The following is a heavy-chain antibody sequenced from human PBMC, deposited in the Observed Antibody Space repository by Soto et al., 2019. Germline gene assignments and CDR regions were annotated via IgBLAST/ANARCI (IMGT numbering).Heavy chain of an antibody. D-gene: IGHD2-15*01. J-gene: IGHJ5*02. CDR3: AHSLPGYCSGGSCYPNWFDP. V-gene: IGHV2-5*02. CDR2: IYWDDDK. Sequence: QITLKESGPTLVKPTQTLTLTCTFSGFSLSTSGVGVGWIRQPPGKALEWLERIYWDDDKRYSPSLKSRLTITKDNSKSQVVLTMTNMETVDTATYYCAHSLPGYCSGGSCYPNWFDPWGQGTLVTVSS. CDR1: GFSLSTSGVG.